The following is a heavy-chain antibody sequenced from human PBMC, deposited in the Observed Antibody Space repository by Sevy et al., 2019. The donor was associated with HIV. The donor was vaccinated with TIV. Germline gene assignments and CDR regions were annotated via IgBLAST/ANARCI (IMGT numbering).Heavy chain of an antibody. Sequence: ASVKVSCKVSGYTLTELSMHWVRQAPGKGLEWMGGFDPEDGETIYAQKFQGRVTMTEDTSTDTAYMELSSLRSEDTAVYYCATDSLGSGCYPFDYWGQGTLVTVSS. CDR1: GYTLTELS. D-gene: IGHD3-10*01. CDR2: FDPEDGET. J-gene: IGHJ4*02. CDR3: ATDSLGSGCYPFDY. V-gene: IGHV1-24*01.